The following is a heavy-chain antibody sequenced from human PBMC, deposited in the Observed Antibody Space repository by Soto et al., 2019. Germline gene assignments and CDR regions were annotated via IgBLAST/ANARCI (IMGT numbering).Heavy chain of an antibody. CDR3: ARRGTISSAHYFVY. V-gene: IGHV3-11*01. CDR2: ITSSGSNT. CDR1: GFTFSGYN. J-gene: IGHJ4*02. Sequence: QVQLVESGGGLVKPGGSLRLSCAASGFTFSGYNMSWIRQAPGKGLEWVSYITSSGSNTFDAESVKGRFTISMDNAMNSLYLQMNSLSVEDTAVYYCARRGTISSAHYFVYWGQGTLVTVSS. D-gene: IGHD6-6*01.